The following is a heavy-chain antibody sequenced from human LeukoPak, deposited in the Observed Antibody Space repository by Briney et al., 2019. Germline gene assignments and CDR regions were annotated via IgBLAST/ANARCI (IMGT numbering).Heavy chain of an antibody. D-gene: IGHD6-13*01. CDR3: ARGRTAAAKFDY. CDR2: MNPNSGNT. V-gene: IGHV1-8*03. J-gene: IGHJ4*02. CDR1: GYTFTTYG. Sequence: GASVKVSCKASGYTFTTYGISWVRQATGQGLEWMGWMNPNSGNTGYAQKFQGRVTITRNTSISTAYMELSSLRSEDTAVYYCARGRTAAAKFDYWGQGTLVTVSS.